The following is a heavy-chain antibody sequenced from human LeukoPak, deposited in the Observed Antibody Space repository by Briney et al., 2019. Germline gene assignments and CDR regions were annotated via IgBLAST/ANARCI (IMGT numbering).Heavy chain of an antibody. D-gene: IGHD2-21*02. V-gene: IGHV1-69*04. CDR1: GGTFSSYA. J-gene: IGHJ4*02. CDR3: ARQSFGDWFDY. CDR2: IIPILGIA. Sequence: SVKVPCKASGGTFSSYAISWVRQAPGQGLEWMGRIIPILGIANYAQKFQGRVTITADKSTSTAYMELSSLRSEDTAVYYCARQSFGDWFDYWGQGTLVTVSS.